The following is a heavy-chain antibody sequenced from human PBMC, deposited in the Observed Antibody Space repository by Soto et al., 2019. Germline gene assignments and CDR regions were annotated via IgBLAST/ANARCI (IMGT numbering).Heavy chain of an antibody. CDR3: ARGIFYGMDV. J-gene: IGHJ6*02. Sequence: GSLRLSCAASGFTFSSYDMHWVRQATGKGLEWVSAIGTAGDTYYSGSVQGRFTISRENAKNSLYLQMNSLRAEDTAVYYCARGIFYGMDVRGQGTTVTVSS. CDR1: GFTFSSYD. CDR2: IGTAGDT. V-gene: IGHV3-13*01. D-gene: IGHD2-15*01.